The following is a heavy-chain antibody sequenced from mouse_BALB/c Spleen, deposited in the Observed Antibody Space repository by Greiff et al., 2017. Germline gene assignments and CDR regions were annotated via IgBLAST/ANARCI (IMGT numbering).Heavy chain of an antibody. CDR3: ARGGTVVAQDYAMDY. D-gene: IGHD1-1*01. CDR2: ICPGSGST. CDR1: GYTFTDYV. J-gene: IGHJ4*01. Sequence: QVQLQQSGPELVKPGASVKMSCKASGYTFTDYVISWVKQRTGQGLEWIGEICPGSGSTYYNEKFKGKATLTADKSSNTAYMQLSSLTSEDSAVYFCARGGTVVAQDYAMDYWGQGTSVTVSS. V-gene: IGHV1-77*01.